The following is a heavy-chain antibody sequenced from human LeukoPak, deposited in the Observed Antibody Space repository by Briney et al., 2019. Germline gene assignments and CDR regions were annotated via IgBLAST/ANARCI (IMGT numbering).Heavy chain of an antibody. D-gene: IGHD3-10*01. CDR3: AKVGWFGDGGDY. CDR2: IRYDGSNK. CDR1: GFTFSSYG. J-gene: IGHJ4*02. V-gene: IGHV3-30*02. Sequence: GGSLRLSCAASGFTFSSYGMRWVRQAPGKGLEWVAFIRYDGSNKYYADSVKGRFTISRDNSKNTLYLQMNSLRAEDTAVYYCAKVGWFGDGGDYWGQGTLVTVSS.